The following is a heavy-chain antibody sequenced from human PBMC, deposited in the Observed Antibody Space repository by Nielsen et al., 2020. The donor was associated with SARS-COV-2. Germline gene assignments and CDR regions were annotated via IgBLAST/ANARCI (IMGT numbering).Heavy chain of an antibody. J-gene: IGHJ4*02. Sequence: GGSLRLSCAASGFTFSSYAMHWVRQAPGKGLEWVAVISYDGSNKYYADSVKGRFTISRDNSKNTPYLQMNSLRAEDTAVYYCARAATWIVVVSPFDYWGQGTLVTVSS. D-gene: IGHD3-22*01. V-gene: IGHV3-30*04. CDR1: GFTFSSYA. CDR3: ARAATWIVVVSPFDY. CDR2: ISYDGSNK.